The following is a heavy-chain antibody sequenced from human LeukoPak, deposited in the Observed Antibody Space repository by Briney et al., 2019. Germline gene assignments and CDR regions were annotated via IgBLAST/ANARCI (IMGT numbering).Heavy chain of an antibody. Sequence: SQTLSLTCTVSGGSISSGDYYWSWIRQHPGTGLEWIGYIYYSGSTYYNPSLKSRVTISVDTSKNQFSLKLSSVTAADTAVYYCARDERDYDSSGYYAYWGQGTLVTDSS. V-gene: IGHV4-31*03. CDR1: GGSISSGDYY. CDR3: ARDERDYDSSGYYAY. D-gene: IGHD3-22*01. CDR2: IYYSGST. J-gene: IGHJ4*02.